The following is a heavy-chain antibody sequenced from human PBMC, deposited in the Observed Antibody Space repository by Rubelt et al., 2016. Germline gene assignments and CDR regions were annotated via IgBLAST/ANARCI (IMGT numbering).Heavy chain of an antibody. CDR3: ARTGTYSGDVDFDY. V-gene: IGHV3-66*02. CDR2: IYSGATT. D-gene: IGHD1-14*01. Sequence: EGLEWVSLIYSGATTYYADSVKGRFTISKDKSKNTLYLQMNSLRPEDTAVYYCARTGTYSGDVDFDYWGQGTLVTVSS. J-gene: IGHJ4*02.